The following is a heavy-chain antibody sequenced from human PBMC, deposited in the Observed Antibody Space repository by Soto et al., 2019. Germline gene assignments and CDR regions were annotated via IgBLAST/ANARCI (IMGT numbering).Heavy chain of an antibody. V-gene: IGHV4-59*08. D-gene: IGHD3-9*01. Sequence: PSETLSLTCAVHGGSFSGYYWSWIRQPPGKGLEWIGYIYYSGSTNYNPSLKSRVTISVDTSKNQFSLKLSSVTAADTAVYYSARHIFTLTGYYTGVAFDISGHGTMVTVSS. CDR2: IYYSGST. CDR3: ARHIFTLTGYYTGVAFDI. CDR1: GGSFSGYY. J-gene: IGHJ3*02.